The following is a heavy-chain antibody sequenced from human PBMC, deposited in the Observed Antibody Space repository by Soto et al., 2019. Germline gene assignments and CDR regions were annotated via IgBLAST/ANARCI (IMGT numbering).Heavy chain of an antibody. V-gene: IGHV1-2*02. Sequence: QVQLAQSGAEVKKPGASVKVSCKASGYTFSDYYMHWVRQAPGQGLEWMGWINTDSGGTKYTQKFQGRVTMTRDTSISTAYMELSGLRSDDTAVYYCTRKVRDYNFDYWGQGTLVTVSS. D-gene: IGHD4-17*01. CDR1: GYTFSDYY. CDR3: TRKVRDYNFDY. J-gene: IGHJ4*02. CDR2: INTDSGGT.